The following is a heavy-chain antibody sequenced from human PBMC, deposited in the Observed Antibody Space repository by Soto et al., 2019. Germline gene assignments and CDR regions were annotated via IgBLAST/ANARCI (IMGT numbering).Heavy chain of an antibody. V-gene: IGHV4-59*12. J-gene: IGHJ4*02. Sequence: PSETLSLTCTVSGDSISSYYWTWIRQPPGKGLEWIAFIYYGGSINYNPSLESRVAISVDTSKNQFSLNLNSVTAADTAVFYCAKEWVYDSSGWSFDYWGQGTLVTVSS. CDR2: IYYGGSI. D-gene: IGHD3-22*01. CDR3: AKEWVYDSSGWSFDY. CDR1: GDSISSYY.